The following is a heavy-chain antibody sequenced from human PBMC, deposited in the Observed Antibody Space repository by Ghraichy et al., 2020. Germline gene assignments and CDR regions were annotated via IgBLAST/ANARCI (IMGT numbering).Heavy chain of an antibody. J-gene: IGHJ4*02. D-gene: IGHD6-13*01. CDR2: IYYSGST. Sequence: GALRLSCTVSGGSISSSSYYWGWIRQPPGKGLEWIGSIYYSGSTYYNPSLKSRVTISVDTSKNQFSLKLSSVTAADTAVYYCARLPSWYYFDYWGQGTLVTVSS. CDR3: ARLPSWYYFDY. CDR1: GGSISSSSYY. V-gene: IGHV4-39*01.